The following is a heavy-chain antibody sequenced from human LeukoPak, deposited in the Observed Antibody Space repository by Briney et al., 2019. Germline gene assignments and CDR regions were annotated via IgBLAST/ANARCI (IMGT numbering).Heavy chain of an antibody. D-gene: IGHD2-21*02. CDR1: GGSFSGYY. V-gene: IGHV4-34*01. J-gene: IGHJ5*02. CDR3: ARGPYCGGDCYYNWFDP. Sequence: SETLSLTCAVYGGSFSGYYWSWIRQPPGKGLEWIGEINHSGSTNYNPSLKSRVTIPVERSKNQFSLKLSSVTAADTAVYYCARGPYCGGDCYYNWFDPWGQGTLVTVSS. CDR2: INHSGST.